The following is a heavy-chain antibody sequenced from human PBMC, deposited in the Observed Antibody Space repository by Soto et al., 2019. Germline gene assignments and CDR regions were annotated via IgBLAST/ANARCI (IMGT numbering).Heavy chain of an antibody. V-gene: IGHV4-31*03. CDR2: IYYSGST. CDR3: ARVLYCSSTSCYQDYNWFDP. J-gene: IGHJ5*02. D-gene: IGHD2-2*01. CDR1: GGSISSGGYY. Sequence: SETLSLTCTVSGGSISSGGYYWSWIRQHPGKGLEWIGYIYYSGSTYYNPSPKSRVTISVDTSKNQFSLKLSSVTAADTAVYYCARVLYCSSTSCYQDYNWFDPWGQGTLVTVSS.